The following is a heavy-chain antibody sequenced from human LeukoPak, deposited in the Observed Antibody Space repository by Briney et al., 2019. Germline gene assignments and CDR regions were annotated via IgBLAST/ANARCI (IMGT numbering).Heavy chain of an antibody. J-gene: IGHJ4*02. CDR1: GLTFSSYA. CDR3: AKAASGSYLYYFDY. CDR2: ISYSGGST. Sequence: GGSLRLSCAASGLTFSSYAMNWVRQAPVKGLEWVSTISYSGGSTYYVDSVKGRFTISRDNSENTLYLQLNSLRAEDTAVYYCAKAASGSYLYYFDYWGQGTLVTVSS. D-gene: IGHD1-26*01. V-gene: IGHV3-23*01.